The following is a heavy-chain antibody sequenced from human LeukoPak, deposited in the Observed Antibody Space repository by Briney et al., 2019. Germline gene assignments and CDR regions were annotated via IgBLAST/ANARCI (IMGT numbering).Heavy chain of an antibody. J-gene: IGHJ3*02. Sequence: ASVKVSCKASGATFSSYAISWVRQAPGQGLEWMGIINPSGGSTSYAQKFQVRVTMTRDTSTSTVYMELSSLRSEDTAVYYCARGVMVTNAFDIWGQGTMVTVSS. CDR2: INPSGGST. CDR1: GATFSSYA. D-gene: IGHD2-21*02. CDR3: ARGVMVTNAFDI. V-gene: IGHV1-46*01.